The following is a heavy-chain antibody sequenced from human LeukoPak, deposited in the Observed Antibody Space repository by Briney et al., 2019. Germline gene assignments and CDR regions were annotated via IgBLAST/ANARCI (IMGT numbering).Heavy chain of an antibody. D-gene: IGHD2-21*02. CDR3: AKAQGHIVVVTATDY. J-gene: IGHJ4*02. Sequence: GGSLRLSCAASGFTFSSYAMSWVRQAPGKGLEWVSAISGSGGSTYYADSVKGRFTISRDNSKNTLYLQMNSLRAEDTAVYYCAKAQGHIVVVTATDYWGQGTLVTVPS. CDR1: GFTFSSYA. V-gene: IGHV3-23*01. CDR2: ISGSGGST.